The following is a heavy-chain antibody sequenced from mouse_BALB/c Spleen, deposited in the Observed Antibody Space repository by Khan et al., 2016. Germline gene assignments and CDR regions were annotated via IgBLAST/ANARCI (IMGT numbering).Heavy chain of an antibody. CDR3: ARAYYGYFAMDY. J-gene: IGHJ4*01. Sequence: VQLQESGTELPRPGASVKLSCKASGYTFTDYYVNWVKQRTGQGLEWIGEIFPGSGSTYYNEKFKGKAILTADTSSSTAYMQLSSLTSEDSAVYFCARAYYGYFAMDYWGHGTSVTVSS. CDR1: GYTFTDYY. CDR2: IFPGSGST. D-gene: IGHD1-2*01. V-gene: IGHV1-77*01.